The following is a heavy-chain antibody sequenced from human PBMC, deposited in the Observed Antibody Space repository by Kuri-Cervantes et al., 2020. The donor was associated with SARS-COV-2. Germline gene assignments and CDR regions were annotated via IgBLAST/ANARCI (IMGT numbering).Heavy chain of an antibody. CDR3: ARDLWGSPGYMDV. CDR2: IYYSGST. V-gene: IGHV4-39*07. CDR1: GCSISSISYY. J-gene: IGHJ6*03. Sequence: GSLRLSCPVSGCSISSISYYWGWIRQPPGKGMEWIGSIYYSGSTCYNLSLKSRVTISVVTSKNQFSLKLSSVTAAESAVDYCARDLWGSPGYMDVWGKGTTVTVSS. D-gene: IGHD3-16*01.